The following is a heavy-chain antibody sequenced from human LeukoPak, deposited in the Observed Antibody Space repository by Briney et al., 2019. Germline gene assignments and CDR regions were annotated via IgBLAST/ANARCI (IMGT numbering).Heavy chain of an antibody. D-gene: IGHD5-18*01. V-gene: IGHV1-8*03. CDR3: ARGRGYSYGNFDY. CDR2: MNPNSGNT. Sequence: ASLKVSCKASGYTFTSYDINWVRQAPGQGVEWMGWMNPNSGNTGYAQKCQGRVTINRNTSISTAYMELSSLRSEDTAVYYCARGRGYSYGNFDYWGQGTLVTVSS. CDR1: GYTFTSYD. J-gene: IGHJ4*02.